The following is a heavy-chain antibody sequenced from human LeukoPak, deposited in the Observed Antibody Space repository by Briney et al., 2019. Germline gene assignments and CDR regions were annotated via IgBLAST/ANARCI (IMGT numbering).Heavy chain of an antibody. D-gene: IGHD4-17*01. Sequence: SETLSLTCAVYSGSFSGYYWSWIRQPPGKGLEWIGEINHSGSTNYNPSLKSRVTISVDTSKNQFSLKLSSVIAADTAVYYCVRGYGDYVSAPLFYDYWGQGTLVTVSS. V-gene: IGHV4-34*01. J-gene: IGHJ4*02. CDR3: VRGYGDYVSAPLFYDY. CDR2: INHSGST. CDR1: SGSFSGYY.